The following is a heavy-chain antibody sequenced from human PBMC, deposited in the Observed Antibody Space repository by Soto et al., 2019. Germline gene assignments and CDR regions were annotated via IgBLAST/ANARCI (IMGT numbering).Heavy chain of an antibody. CDR1: GFTFSSYA. Sequence: GGSLRLSCAASGFTFSSYAMSWVRQAPGKGLEWVSAISGSGGSTYYADSVKGRFTISRDNSKNTLYLQMNSLRAEDTAVYYCASHRGNFWSGYLAYWGQGTLVTVSS. D-gene: IGHD3-3*01. V-gene: IGHV3-23*01. CDR3: ASHRGNFWSGYLAY. J-gene: IGHJ4*02. CDR2: ISGSGGST.